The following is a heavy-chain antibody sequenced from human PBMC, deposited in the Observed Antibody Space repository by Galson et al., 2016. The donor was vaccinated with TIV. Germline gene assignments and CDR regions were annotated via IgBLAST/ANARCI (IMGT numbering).Heavy chain of an antibody. J-gene: IGHJ4*02. D-gene: IGHD3-10*01. CDR3: ARVDYSGSGTAFDS. Sequence: LSLTCPVSGGSISSYYWTWIRQPPGKGLEWIGYVYYTGNTNYNPSLKNRVTMSVDTSKNQFSLKLNSVTAADTAVYFCARVDYSGSGTAFDSWGQGTLVTVSS. CDR1: GGSISSYY. V-gene: IGHV4-59*01. CDR2: VYYTGNT.